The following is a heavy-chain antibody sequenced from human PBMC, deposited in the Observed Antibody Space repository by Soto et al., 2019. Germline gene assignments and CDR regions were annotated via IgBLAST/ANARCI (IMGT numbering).Heavy chain of an antibody. CDR1: GYIFTDYT. V-gene: IGHV1-3*01. CDR2: INAGNGDT. CDR3: AREGLVRGVLRGIRFDP. J-gene: IGHJ5*02. Sequence: QVQLVQSGAEVKKSGASVKVSCEASGYIFTDYTIHWVRQAPEQRLELMGWINAGNGDTKYSHQFQGRVTFSRDTSASTVYMELSSLRSEDTAVYYCAREGLVRGVLRGIRFDPWGQGTLVTVSS. D-gene: IGHD3-10*01.